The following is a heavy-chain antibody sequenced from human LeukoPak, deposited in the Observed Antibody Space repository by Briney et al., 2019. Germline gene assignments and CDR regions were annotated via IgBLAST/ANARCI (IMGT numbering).Heavy chain of an antibody. Sequence: ASVKVSCKASGYTFTSYDINWVRQATGQGLEWMGWMNPNSGNTGYAQKFQGRVTMTRNTSISTAYMELSSLRSGDTAVYYCARGRYGSSTSCYNYWGQGTLVTVSS. CDR2: MNPNSGNT. V-gene: IGHV1-8*01. J-gene: IGHJ4*02. CDR1: GYTFTSYD. D-gene: IGHD2-2*02. CDR3: ARGRYGSSTSCYNY.